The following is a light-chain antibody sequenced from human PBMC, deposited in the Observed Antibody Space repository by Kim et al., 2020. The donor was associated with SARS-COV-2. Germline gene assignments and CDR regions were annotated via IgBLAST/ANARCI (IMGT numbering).Light chain of an antibody. Sequence: VALGQTARIRWGGGSIGRKNVHWYQQKRGQATVLVIYRENNRPSRIPERFSGSNSGNTATLTMSRAQAGDEADYYCQVWVSTTNVFGTGTKVTVL. V-gene: IGLV3-9*01. CDR3: QVWVSTTNV. CDR1: SIGRKN. CDR2: REN. J-gene: IGLJ1*01.